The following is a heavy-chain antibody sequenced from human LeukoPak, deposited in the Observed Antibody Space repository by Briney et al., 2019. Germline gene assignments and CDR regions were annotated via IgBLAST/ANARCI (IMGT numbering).Heavy chain of an antibody. CDR3: ARTPNIAVAGKAGGGDY. CDR2: IYPGDSDT. Sequence: GESLKISCKGSGYSFTSYWIGWVHQMPGKGLEWMGIIYPGDSDTRYSPSFQGQVTISADKSISTAYLQWSSLKASDTAMYYCARTPNIAVAGKAGGGDYWGQGTLVTVSS. V-gene: IGHV5-51*07. CDR1: GYSFTSYW. J-gene: IGHJ4*02. D-gene: IGHD6-19*01.